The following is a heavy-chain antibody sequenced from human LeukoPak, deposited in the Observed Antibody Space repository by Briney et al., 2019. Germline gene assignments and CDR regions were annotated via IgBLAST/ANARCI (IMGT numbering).Heavy chain of an antibody. CDR2: MNPNSGNT. Sequence: ASVKVSCKASGYTFTSYDINWVRQATGQGLEWMGWMNPNSGNTGYAQKFQGRVTMTTDTSTSTAYMELRSLRSDDTAVYYCARAYSSSWPDWGQGTLVTVSS. V-gene: IGHV1-8*01. CDR1: GYTFTSYD. J-gene: IGHJ4*02. D-gene: IGHD6-13*01. CDR3: ARAYSSSWPD.